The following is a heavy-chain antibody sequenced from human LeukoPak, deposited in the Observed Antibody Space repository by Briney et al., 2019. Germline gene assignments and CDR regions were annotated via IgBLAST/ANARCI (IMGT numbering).Heavy chain of an antibody. V-gene: IGHV3-20*04. J-gene: IGHJ1*01. Sequence: PGGSLRLSCAASRFTFSSYAMTWVRQAPGKGLEWVSGINWNGGSTGYADSVKGRFTISRDNAKNSLYLQMNSLRAEDTALYYCARYQGNEYFQHWGQGTLVTVSS. CDR1: RFTFSSYA. CDR3: ARYQGNEYFQH. CDR2: INWNGGST.